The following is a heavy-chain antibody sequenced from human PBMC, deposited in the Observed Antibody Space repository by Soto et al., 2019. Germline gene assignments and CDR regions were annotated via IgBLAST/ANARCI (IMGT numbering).Heavy chain of an antibody. CDR1: GFSLTTSAVA. Sequence: QITLQESGPTLVKPTQTLTLTCTFSGFSLTTSAVAVGWIRQPPGRDLEWLAIVYGSDDKFYSPSLRSRLTITKDNSKIQVVLTLTDMDPVDTGTYFCVRRYDPYSFDYWGQGTLVTVSS. CDR3: VRRYDPYSFDY. D-gene: IGHD1-1*01. CDR2: VYGSDDK. V-gene: IGHV2-5*04. J-gene: IGHJ4*02.